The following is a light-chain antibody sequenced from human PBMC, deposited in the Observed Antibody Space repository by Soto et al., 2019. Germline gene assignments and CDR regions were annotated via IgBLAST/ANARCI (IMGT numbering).Light chain of an antibody. Sequence: DNVVMQTPGTRCLAPGGRATLSSKASQSFPNNNLAWYQQKPGQAPRVLIYGASSGATFTPDRFSGSGSGTDFTLTISDVQPEDFALYYCHQRQSWPRTFGQGTKVDIK. CDR2: GAS. CDR3: HQRQSWPRT. J-gene: IGKJ1*01. CDR1: QSFPNNN. V-gene: IGKV3-20*01.